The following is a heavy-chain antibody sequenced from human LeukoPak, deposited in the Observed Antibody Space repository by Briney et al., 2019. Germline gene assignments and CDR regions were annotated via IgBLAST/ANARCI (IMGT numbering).Heavy chain of an antibody. V-gene: IGHV4-39*01. CDR3: ARHKAPDYGDYLWDY. Sequence: SETLSLTCTVSGGSISSSSYYWGWIRQPPGKGLEWIGSIYYSGNTYYNPSLKSRVTISVDTSKNQFSLKLSSVTATDTAVYYCARHKAPDYGDYLWDYWGQGTLVTVSS. J-gene: IGHJ4*02. CDR1: GGSISSSSYY. D-gene: IGHD4-17*01. CDR2: IYYSGNT.